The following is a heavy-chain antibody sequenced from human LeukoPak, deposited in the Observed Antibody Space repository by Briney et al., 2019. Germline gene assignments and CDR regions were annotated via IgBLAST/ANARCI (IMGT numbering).Heavy chain of an antibody. CDR1: GFTFDDYA. V-gene: IGHV3-9*01. CDR2: ISWNSGSI. CDR3: YREFDY. J-gene: IGHJ4*02. D-gene: IGHD1-26*01. Sequence: GGSLRLSCAASGFTFDDYAMHWVRQAPGKGLEWVSGISWNSGSIGYADSVKGRFTISRDNAKNSLYLQMNSLRAEDTALYYCYREFDYWGQGTLVTVSS.